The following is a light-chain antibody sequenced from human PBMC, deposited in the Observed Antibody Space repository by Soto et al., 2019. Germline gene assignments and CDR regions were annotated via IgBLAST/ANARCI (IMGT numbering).Light chain of an antibody. CDR1: QSVISSY. CDR3: QHYGAPHRG. V-gene: IGKV3-20*01. Sequence: EILLTQSPGTLYLSPGERATLSCRASQSVISSYLAWYQQKPGQAPRLLIYAASSRATGIADRFSGSGSGTDFPLTITSWDPKDFAVYYCQHYGAPHRGFGQGPKV. J-gene: IGKJ1*01. CDR2: AAS.